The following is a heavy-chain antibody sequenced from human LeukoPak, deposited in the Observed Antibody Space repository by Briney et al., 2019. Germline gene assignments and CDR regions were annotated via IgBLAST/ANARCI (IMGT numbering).Heavy chain of an antibody. D-gene: IGHD6-13*01. V-gene: IGHV3-23*01. CDR2: ISGSGGNT. CDR3: AKDSKTGYSSSWYY. J-gene: IGHJ4*02. CDR1: GFIFNIYA. Sequence: GGSLRLSCAASGFIFNIYAMSWVRQAPGKGLEWVSGISGSGGNTNYADSVKGRFTISRDNSKNTLYLQMNSLRAEDTAVYYCAKDSKTGYSSSWYYWGQGTLVTVSS.